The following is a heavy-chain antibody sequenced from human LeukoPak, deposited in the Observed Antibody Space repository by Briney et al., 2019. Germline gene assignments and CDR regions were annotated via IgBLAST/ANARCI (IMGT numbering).Heavy chain of an antibody. CDR2: IMPGGHM. J-gene: IGHJ4*02. CDR3: ARGNSGTTTFDF. Sequence: PGGSLRLSCRASGFSVDSVFMNWVRQPPGKGLEWVSFIMPGGHMDYTDPVKGRFTISRDSFKNTLSLQMNSLRVDDSAVYFCARGNSGTTTFDFWGQGTLVTVSS. V-gene: IGHV3-66*01. D-gene: IGHD3-10*01. CDR1: GFSVDSVF.